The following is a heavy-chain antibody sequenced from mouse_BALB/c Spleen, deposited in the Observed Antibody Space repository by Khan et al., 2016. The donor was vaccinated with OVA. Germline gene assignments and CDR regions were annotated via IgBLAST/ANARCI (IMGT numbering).Heavy chain of an antibody. CDR2: FNPNNGGT. CDR1: GYTFTEYT. V-gene: IGHV1-18*01. CDR3: ARRDYYAYYWFFDV. Sequence: VQLQQSGPELVKPGASVKISCKTSGYTFTEYTMHWVKQSHGKSLEWLGGFNPNNGGTSYNQKFKGKATLTVDRSSSTAYMELRSLTSEDSAVYYCARRDYYAYYWFFDVWGAGTMVTVSS. J-gene: IGHJ1*01. D-gene: IGHD1-2*01.